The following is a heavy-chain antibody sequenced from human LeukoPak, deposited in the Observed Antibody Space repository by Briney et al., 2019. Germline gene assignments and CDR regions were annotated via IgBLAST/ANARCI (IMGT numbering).Heavy chain of an antibody. Sequence: SQTLSLTCVVSGGSINNNKWWSWVRQPPGKGLEWIGDVYYSGSTNYNPSLRSRVTMSVDKSKNQFSLKLNSVTAADTAVYYCARTSGSYFYYYGMDVWGQGTTVTVSS. V-gene: IGHV4-4*02. D-gene: IGHD1-26*01. CDR3: ARTSGSYFYYYGMDV. CDR1: GGSINNNKW. J-gene: IGHJ6*02. CDR2: VYYSGST.